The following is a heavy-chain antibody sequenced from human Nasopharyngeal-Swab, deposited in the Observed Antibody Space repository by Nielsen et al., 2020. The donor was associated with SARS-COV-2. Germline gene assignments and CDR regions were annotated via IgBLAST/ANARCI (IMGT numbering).Heavy chain of an antibody. Sequence: SETLSLPCPFSGCSISSYSWSWIPQPPGKGLEWIWYIYYSWSTHSNPSLKSRVTISVDTSRNQFSLKLSSVTAADTAVYYCARHGADCTNGVCQTYFYFRMDVWGQGTTVSVSS. J-gene: IGHJ6*02. CDR1: GCSISSYS. D-gene: IGHD2-8*01. CDR2: IYYSWST. CDR3: ARHGADCTNGVCQTYFYFRMDV. V-gene: IGHV4-59*08.